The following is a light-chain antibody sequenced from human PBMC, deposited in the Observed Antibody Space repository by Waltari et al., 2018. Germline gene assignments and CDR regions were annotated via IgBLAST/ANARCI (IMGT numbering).Light chain of an antibody. CDR1: QGISSY. J-gene: IGKJ5*01. CDR2: AAS. Sequence: DIQLTQSPSFLSASVGDRVTITCRASQGISSYLAWYQQKPGKAPKLLIYAASTLQSGVPSRFSGSGSETEFTLTISSLQPEDFATYYCQQLNSYRITFGQGTRLEIK. V-gene: IGKV1-9*01. CDR3: QQLNSYRIT.